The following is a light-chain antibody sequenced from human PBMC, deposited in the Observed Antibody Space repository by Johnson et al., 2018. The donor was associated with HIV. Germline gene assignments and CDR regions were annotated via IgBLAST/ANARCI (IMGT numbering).Light chain of an antibody. CDR2: ENN. CDR1: SSNIGNNY. Sequence: HSVLTQPPSVSAAPGQKVTISCSGSSSNIGNNYVSWYQQLPGTAPKLLIYENNKRPSGIPDRFSGSKSGTSATLAITGLQTGDEADYYCGTWDSSLSAHFVFGTGTKITVL. CDR3: GTWDSSLSAHFV. J-gene: IGLJ1*01. V-gene: IGLV1-51*02.